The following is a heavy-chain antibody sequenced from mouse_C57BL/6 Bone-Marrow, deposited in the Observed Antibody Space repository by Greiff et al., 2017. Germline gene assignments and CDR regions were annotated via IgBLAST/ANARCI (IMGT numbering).Heavy chain of an antibody. V-gene: IGHV1-80*01. CDR1: GYAFSSYW. J-gene: IGHJ2*01. CDR3: ARNPLYYYGSSQYYFDY. Sequence: VQLQQSGAELVKPGASVKISCKASGYAFSSYWMNWVKQRPGKGLEWIGQIYPGDGDTNYNGKFKGKATLTADKSSSTAYMQLSSLTSEDSAVYFCARNPLYYYGSSQYYFDYWGQGTTLTGSS. D-gene: IGHD1-1*01. CDR2: IYPGDGDT.